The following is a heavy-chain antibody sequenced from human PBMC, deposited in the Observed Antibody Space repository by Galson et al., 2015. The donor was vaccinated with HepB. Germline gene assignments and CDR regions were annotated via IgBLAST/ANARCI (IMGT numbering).Heavy chain of an antibody. CDR2: IIPIFGTA. V-gene: IGHV1-69*06. CDR3: ARLHVTAYDFWSGSAGMGDY. J-gene: IGHJ4*02. Sequence: SVKVSCKASGGTFSSYAISWVRQAPGQGLEWMGGIIPIFGTANYAQKFQGRVTITADKSTSTAYMELSSLRSEDTAVYYCARLHVTAYDFWSGSAGMGDYWGQGTLVTVSS. CDR1: GGTFSSYA. D-gene: IGHD3-3*01.